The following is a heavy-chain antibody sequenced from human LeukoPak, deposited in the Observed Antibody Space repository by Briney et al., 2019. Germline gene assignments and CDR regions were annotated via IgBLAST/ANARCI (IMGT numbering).Heavy chain of an antibody. D-gene: IGHD3-22*01. Sequence: SETLSLTCTVSGGSISSYYWSWVRQPPGEGMGWIGYIYYSGSTNYNPSLKSRVPISVDTSKNQFSLKLSSVTAADTAVYYCARAWYYYDSSGYSYDAFDIWGQGTMVTVSS. CDR1: GGSISSYY. CDR3: ARAWYYYDSSGYSYDAFDI. V-gene: IGHV4-59*01. CDR2: IYYSGST. J-gene: IGHJ3*02.